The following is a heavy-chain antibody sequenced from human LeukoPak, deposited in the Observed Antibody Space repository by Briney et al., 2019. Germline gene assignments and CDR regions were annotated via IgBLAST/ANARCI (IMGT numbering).Heavy chain of an antibody. V-gene: IGHV3-30*02. CDR2: IRYDGSNK. CDR3: ARDSSGYRDAFDI. J-gene: IGHJ3*02. CDR1: GFTFSSYG. D-gene: IGHD3-22*01. Sequence: GGSLRLSCAASGFTFSSYGMHWVRQAPGKGLEWVAFIRYDGSNKYYADSVKGRFTISRDNSKNTLYLQMNSLRVEDTAVYYCARDSSGYRDAFDIWGQGTMVTVSS.